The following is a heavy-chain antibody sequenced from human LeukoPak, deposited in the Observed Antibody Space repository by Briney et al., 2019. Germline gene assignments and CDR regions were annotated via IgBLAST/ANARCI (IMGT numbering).Heavy chain of an antibody. J-gene: IGHJ4*02. V-gene: IGHV3-9*01. CDR2: ISWNIGSI. Sequence: RAGGSLRLSCPASGFKFDDYAMYSVRRVAGEWMEWVSFISWNIGSIGYAESVKDRFSISRNSGKKSLYLQMDSLRPADTVFNFCARDREVLAEGEIDHWGQGTLVTVSS. CDR1: GFKFDDYA. CDR3: ARDREVLAEGEIDH. D-gene: IGHD2-21*01.